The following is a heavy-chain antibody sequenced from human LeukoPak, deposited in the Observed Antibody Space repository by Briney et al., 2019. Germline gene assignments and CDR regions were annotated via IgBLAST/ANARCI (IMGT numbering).Heavy chain of an antibody. CDR2: INHSGST. D-gene: IGHD2-15*01. Sequence: SETLSLTCAVYGGSFSGYYWSWIRQPPGKGLEWIGEINHSGSTNYNPSLKSRVTISADTSKNQFSLKLSSVTAADTAVYYCTRDKTVEMVEFDYWGQGTLVTVSS. CDR3: TRDKTVEMVEFDY. CDR1: GGSFSGYY. J-gene: IGHJ4*02. V-gene: IGHV4-34*01.